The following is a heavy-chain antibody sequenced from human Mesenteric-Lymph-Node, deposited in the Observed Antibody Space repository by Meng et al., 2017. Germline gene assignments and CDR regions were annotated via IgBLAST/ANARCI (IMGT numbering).Heavy chain of an antibody. CDR3: ARVVGRTTVTMKNAFDI. J-gene: IGHJ3*02. Sequence: HVQRVQAGAKVKKPGSSVKVSCKASGGTFSSYAISWVRQAPGQGLEWMGGIIPIFGTANYAQKFQGRVTITTDESTSTAYMELSSLRSEDTAVYYCARVVGRTTVTMKNAFDIWGQGTMVTVSS. D-gene: IGHD4-17*01. CDR2: IIPIFGTA. V-gene: IGHV1-69*05. CDR1: GGTFSSYA.